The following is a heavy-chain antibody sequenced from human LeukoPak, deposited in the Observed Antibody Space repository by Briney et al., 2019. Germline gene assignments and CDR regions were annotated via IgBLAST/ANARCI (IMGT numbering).Heavy chain of an antibody. CDR1: GGSISSYY. D-gene: IGHD1-1*01. Sequence: SETLSLTCTVSGGSISSYYWSWIRQPPGKGLEWIGYIYYTGSTNYNPSLKSRVTISVDTSKNQFSLKLSSVTAADTAVYYCARGGTGTHAGYYYGMDVWGQGTTVTVSS. CDR3: ARGGTGTHAGYYYGMDV. J-gene: IGHJ6*02. V-gene: IGHV4-59*01. CDR2: IYYTGST.